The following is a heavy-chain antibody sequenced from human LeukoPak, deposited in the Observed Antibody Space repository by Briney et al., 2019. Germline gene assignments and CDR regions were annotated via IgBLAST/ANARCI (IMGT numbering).Heavy chain of an antibody. CDR3: ARGLGSKPWYFDL. V-gene: IGHV4-38-2*02. J-gene: IGHJ2*01. D-gene: IGHD2-2*01. CDR2: IYHSGST. CDR1: GYSISSGYY. Sequence: SETLSLTCTVSGYSISSGYYWGWIRQPPGKGLEWIGSIYHSGSTYYNPSLKSRVTISVDTSKNQFSLKLSSVTAADTAVYYCARGLGSKPWYFDLWGRGALVTVSS.